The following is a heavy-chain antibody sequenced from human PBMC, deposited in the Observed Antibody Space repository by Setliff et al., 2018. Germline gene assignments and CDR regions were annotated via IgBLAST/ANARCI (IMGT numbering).Heavy chain of an antibody. CDR2: INHSGST. CDR1: GGSFSGYY. CDR3: ARGLVTIFGVVIMSPPWFDP. Sequence: SETLSLTCAVYGGSFSGYYWSWIRQPPGKGLEWIGEINHSGSTKYNPSLKSRVTISVDTSKNQFSVKLSSVTAADTAVYYCARGLVTIFGVVIMSPPWFDPWGQGTLVTVSS. J-gene: IGHJ5*02. V-gene: IGHV4-34*01. D-gene: IGHD3-3*01.